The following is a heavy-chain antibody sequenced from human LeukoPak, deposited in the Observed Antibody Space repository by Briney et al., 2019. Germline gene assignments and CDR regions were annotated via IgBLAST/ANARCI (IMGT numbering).Heavy chain of an antibody. Sequence: ASVKVSCKASGYTFTSYDINWVRQATGQGPEWMGWMNPNSGNTGYAQKFQGRVTMTRNTSISTAYMELSSLRSEDTAVYYCAIRYGSGEKYYYYYYMDVWGKGTTVTVSS. D-gene: IGHD3-10*01. V-gene: IGHV1-8*01. CDR1: GYTFTSYD. CDR3: AIRYGSGEKYYYYYYMDV. J-gene: IGHJ6*03. CDR2: MNPNSGNT.